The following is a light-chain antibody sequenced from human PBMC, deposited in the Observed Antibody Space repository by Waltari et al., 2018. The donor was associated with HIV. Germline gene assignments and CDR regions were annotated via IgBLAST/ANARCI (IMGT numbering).Light chain of an antibody. Sequence: DIQLTQSPSFLSASVGDRVTITCRASQGISNYLAWYQQRPGKAPNLLIYAASTLQSGVPSRFSGSGVGTEVTLTISSLQPEYFAIYYCQQLNNFPFTFGQGTKLEIK. CDR2: AAS. CDR3: QQLNNFPFT. V-gene: IGKV1-9*01. CDR1: QGISNY. J-gene: IGKJ2*01.